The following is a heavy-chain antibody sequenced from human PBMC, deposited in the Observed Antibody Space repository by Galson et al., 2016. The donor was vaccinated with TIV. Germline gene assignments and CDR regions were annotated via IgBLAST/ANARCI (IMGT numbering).Heavy chain of an antibody. CDR3: TRAAGKNGASCYATCETFDI. D-gene: IGHD2-2*01. J-gene: IGHJ3*02. CDR1: GGTFKIHS. Sequence: SVKVSCKASGGTFKIHSITWVRQAPGQGLEWMGGIIPVLGTANYAQSFRGRVTITADESTNTAYLQLSSLRSEDTAVYYCTRAAGKNGASCYATCETFDIWGQGTMVTVSS. V-gene: IGHV1-69*13. CDR2: IIPVLGTA.